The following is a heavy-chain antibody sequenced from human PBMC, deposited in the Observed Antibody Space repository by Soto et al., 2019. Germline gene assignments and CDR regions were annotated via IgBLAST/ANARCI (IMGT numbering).Heavy chain of an antibody. CDR1: GYTFTANY. D-gene: IGHD2-15*01. CDR3: ARGRDPGVIDY. CDR2: MNPDSGGT. V-gene: IGHV1-2*02. Sequence: GASVKVSCKASGYTFTANYIHWVRQAPGQGLEWMGWMNPDSGGTDYAQNFQGRVTMTRDTSISTAYMELNRLRSDDTAIYFCARGRDPGVIDYWGQGTQVTVSS. J-gene: IGHJ4*02.